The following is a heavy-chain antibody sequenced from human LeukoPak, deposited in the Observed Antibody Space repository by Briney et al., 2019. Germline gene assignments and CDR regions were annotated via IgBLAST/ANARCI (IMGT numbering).Heavy chain of an antibody. J-gene: IGHJ4*02. Sequence: GGSLRLSCAASGFAFSTYGMQWVRQAPGKGLEWVAVISYDGKVKHYTDSVKGRFTISRDNSRNTLYLQMNSLGTEDTALYYCAKEIHPRSSNGWPFDYWGQGTLVTVSS. CDR1: GFAFSTYG. CDR3: AKEIHPRSSNGWPFDY. CDR2: ISYDGKVK. D-gene: IGHD6-19*01. V-gene: IGHV3-30*18.